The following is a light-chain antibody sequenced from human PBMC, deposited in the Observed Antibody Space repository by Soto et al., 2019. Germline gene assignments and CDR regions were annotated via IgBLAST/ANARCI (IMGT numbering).Light chain of an antibody. CDR3: QQYHTWPIT. V-gene: IGKV3-15*01. CDR2: GAS. CDR1: QGVSGK. J-gene: IGKJ4*01. Sequence: EIVLTQSPGTLPLSPGERATLSCRASQGVSGKLAWYHRKPCQVPRFLISGASTGATGIPARFSGSGSGTEFTLTISSLQSEDCAIYYCQQYHTWPITFGGGTKVDIK.